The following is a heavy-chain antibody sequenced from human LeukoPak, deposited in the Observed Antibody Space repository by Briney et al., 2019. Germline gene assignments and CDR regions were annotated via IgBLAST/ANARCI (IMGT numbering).Heavy chain of an antibody. Sequence: GGSLRLSCAASGFTFSSYAMSWVRQAPGKGLEWVSAISGTGGNTFYADSVKGRFTVSRDNSKNTLYLQMNSLRAEDTAVYFCARDPGYLAFDIWGQGTTVTVSS. CDR3: ARDPGYLAFDI. D-gene: IGHD3-9*01. J-gene: IGHJ3*02. CDR1: GFTFSSYA. V-gene: IGHV3-23*01. CDR2: ISGTGGNT.